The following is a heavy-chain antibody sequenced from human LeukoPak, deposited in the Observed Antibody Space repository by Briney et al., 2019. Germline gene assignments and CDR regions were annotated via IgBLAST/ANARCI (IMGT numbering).Heavy chain of an antibody. CDR2: ISYDGSNK. Sequence: GRSLRLSCAASGFTFSSYAMHWVRQAPGKGLEWVAVISYDGSNKYYADSVKGRFTISRDNSKNTLYLQMNSLRAEDTAVYYCASGSGWYDYWGQGTLVTVSS. D-gene: IGHD6-19*01. J-gene: IGHJ4*02. CDR1: GFTFSSYA. CDR3: ASGSGWYDY. V-gene: IGHV3-30-3*01.